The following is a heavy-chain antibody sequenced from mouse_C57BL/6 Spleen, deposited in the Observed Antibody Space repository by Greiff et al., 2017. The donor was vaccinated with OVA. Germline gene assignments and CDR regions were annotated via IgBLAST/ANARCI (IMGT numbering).Heavy chain of an antibody. Sequence: QVQLQQPGAELVKPGASVKLSCKASGYTFTSYWMQWVKQRPGQGLEWLGEIEPSDSSANYNQKFKGKATLTVYTSSSTAYMQLSSLTSEDSAVYYCARRNPPFAYWGQGTLVTVSA. V-gene: IGHV1-50*01. CDR2: IEPSDSSA. CDR1: GYTFTSYW. J-gene: IGHJ3*01. CDR3: ARRNPPFAY.